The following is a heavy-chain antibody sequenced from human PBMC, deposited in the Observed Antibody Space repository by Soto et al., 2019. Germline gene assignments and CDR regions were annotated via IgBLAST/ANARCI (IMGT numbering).Heavy chain of an antibody. J-gene: IGHJ4*02. CDR3: TRAPLGIIVAPDF. CDR1: GYTFTSYA. CDR2: INAGNGNT. D-gene: IGHD2-21*01. Sequence: ASVKVSCKASGYTFTSYAMHWVRQAPGQRLEWMGWINAGNGNTKYSQKFQGRVTVSTDTSISTTYMELGSLTSEDTAVYYCTRAPLGIIVAPDFWGQGTLVTVS. V-gene: IGHV1-3*01.